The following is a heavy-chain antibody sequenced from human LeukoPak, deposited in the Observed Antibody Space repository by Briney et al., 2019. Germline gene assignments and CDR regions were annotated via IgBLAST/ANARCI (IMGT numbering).Heavy chain of an antibody. CDR2: IKQDGSNK. Sequence: PGGSLRLSCAASGLTFSSYWMSWVRQAPGKGLEWVANIKQDGSNKYYADSVKGRFTISRDNSKNTLYLQMNSLRAEDTAVYYCAKGTLRYFPPFDPWGQGTLVTVSS. J-gene: IGHJ5*02. D-gene: IGHD3-9*01. V-gene: IGHV3-7*01. CDR1: GLTFSSYW. CDR3: AKGTLRYFPPFDP.